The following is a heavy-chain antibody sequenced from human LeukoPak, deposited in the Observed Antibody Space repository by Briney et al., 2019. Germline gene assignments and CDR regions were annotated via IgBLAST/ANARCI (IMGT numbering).Heavy chain of an antibody. CDR2: ISAYNGNT. CDR1: GYTFTSYG. V-gene: IGHV1-18*01. J-gene: IGHJ4*02. D-gene: IGHD6-19*01. CDR3: ATLRETVAGYFDY. Sequence: ASVKVSCKASGYTFTSYGISRVRQAPGQGRAWMGWISAYNGNTNHAQQPQGRVTITTDTSTSTAYMELRSLRSDDTAVYYCATLRETVAGYFDYWGQGPLVTVSS.